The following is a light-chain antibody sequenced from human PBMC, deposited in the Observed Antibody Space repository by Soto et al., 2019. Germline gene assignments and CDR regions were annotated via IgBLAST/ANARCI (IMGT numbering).Light chain of an antibody. CDR2: DVT. CDR1: SSDVGGYDH. J-gene: IGLJ3*02. V-gene: IGLV2-14*03. CDR3: SSYTNKDPLL. Sequence: QSALTQPASVSGSPGQSITISCTGTSSDVGGYDHVSWYQQHPGKAPKLIIYDVTVRPSGISRRFSGSKSDNPASLAVSGLPPEDEADYYCSSYTNKDPLLFGGGTKLTVL.